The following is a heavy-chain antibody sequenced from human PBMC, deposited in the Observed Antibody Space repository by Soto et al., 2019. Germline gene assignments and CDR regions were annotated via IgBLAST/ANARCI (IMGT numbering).Heavy chain of an antibody. Sequence: QVQLVQSGAEVKKPGASVKVSCKASGYTFTSYGISWVRQAPGQGLEWMGWISTYNGNTKYAQKLQGRVTMTTDTSTATAYMELRSLRSVATAVFYCAREMVRGVGSDYWGQGTLVTVSS. V-gene: IGHV1-18*01. CDR1: GYTFTSYG. CDR2: ISTYNGNT. CDR3: AREMVRGVGSDY. D-gene: IGHD3-10*01. J-gene: IGHJ4*02.